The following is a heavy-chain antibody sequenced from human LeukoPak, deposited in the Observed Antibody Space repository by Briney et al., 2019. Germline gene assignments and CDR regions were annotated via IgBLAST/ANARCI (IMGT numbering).Heavy chain of an antibody. D-gene: IGHD6-13*01. CDR1: GGSISSSSYY. J-gene: IGHJ4*02. Sequence: SETLSLTCTVPGGSISSSSYYWGWIRQPPGKGLEWIGSIYYSGSTYYNPSLKSRVTMSVDKSKNLVFLRLMSVTAADTAVYYCARVGHRKAAAGVFDYWGQGTLVTVSS. CDR2: IYYSGST. V-gene: IGHV4-39*02. CDR3: ARVGHRKAAAGVFDY.